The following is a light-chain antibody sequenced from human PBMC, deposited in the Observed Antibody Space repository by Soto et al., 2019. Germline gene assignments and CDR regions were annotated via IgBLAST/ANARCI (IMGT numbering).Light chain of an antibody. CDR1: QSFGGTF. Sequence: EIVLTQSPGTLSLSPGERATLSYRAIQSFGGTFLAWYQQKPGQAPRLLIYGASTRATGIPDRFSGGGSGTDFTLTISSLEPEDFAVYYCQQRSNWPPITFGQGTRLEIK. V-gene: IGKV3D-20*02. J-gene: IGKJ5*01. CDR2: GAS. CDR3: QQRSNWPPIT.